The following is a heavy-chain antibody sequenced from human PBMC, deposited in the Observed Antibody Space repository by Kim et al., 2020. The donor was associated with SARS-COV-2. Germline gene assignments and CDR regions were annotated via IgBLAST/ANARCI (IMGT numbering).Heavy chain of an antibody. CDR3: ASLRVDRVQVLL. CDR1: GFTFSSYS. J-gene: IGHJ4*02. Sequence: GGSLRLSCAASGFTFSSYSMNWVRQAPGKGLEWVSSISSSSSYIYYADSVKGRFTISRDNAKNSLYLQMNSLRAEDTAVYYCASLRVDRVQVLLWGQGTLVTVSS. D-gene: IGHD3-10*01. V-gene: IGHV3-21*01. CDR2: ISSSSSYI.